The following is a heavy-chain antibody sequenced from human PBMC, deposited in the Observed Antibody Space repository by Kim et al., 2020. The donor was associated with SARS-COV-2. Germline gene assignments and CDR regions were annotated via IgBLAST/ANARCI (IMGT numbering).Heavy chain of an antibody. CDR3: ARTHRGRYFDWLLFYYFDY. CDR2: ISYDGSNK. D-gene: IGHD3-9*01. Sequence: GGSLRLSCAASGFTFSSYAMHWVRQAPGKGLEWVAVISYDGSNKYYADSVKGRFTISRDNSKNTLYLQMNSLRAEDTAVYYCARTHRGRYFDWLLFYYFDYWGQGTLVTVSS. J-gene: IGHJ4*02. CDR1: GFTFSSYA. V-gene: IGHV3-30*04.